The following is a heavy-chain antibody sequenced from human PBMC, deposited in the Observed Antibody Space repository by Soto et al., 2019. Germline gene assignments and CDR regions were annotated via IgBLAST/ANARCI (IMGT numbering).Heavy chain of an antibody. CDR1: GFTFSSNW. J-gene: IGHJ4*02. CDR2: INTDGSAT. CDR3: SRDGEGF. V-gene: IGHV3-74*01. Sequence: EVQLVESGVGLVQPGGSLRLSCAASGFTFSSNWMHCVRRVPGRGVVWVARINTDGSATNYVDSVKGRFTVSRDNAKNTLYLQMNRLRVEDTAVYYCSRDGEGFWGQGTLVTVSS. D-gene: IGHD2-21*01.